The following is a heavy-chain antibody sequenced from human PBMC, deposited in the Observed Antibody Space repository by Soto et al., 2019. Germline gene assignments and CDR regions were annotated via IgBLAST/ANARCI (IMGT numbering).Heavy chain of an antibody. CDR2: INAGNGNT. V-gene: IGHV1-3*01. D-gene: IGHD1-26*01. CDR3: ARGKQELDY. J-gene: IGHJ4*02. Sequence: ASVKVSCKASGYIFTSYVMHWVRQAPGQRLEWMGWINAGNGNTKYSPKYQGRVTITRDTSASAAHMDLSSLTSEDTAVYFCARGKQELDYWGQG. CDR1: GYIFTSYV.